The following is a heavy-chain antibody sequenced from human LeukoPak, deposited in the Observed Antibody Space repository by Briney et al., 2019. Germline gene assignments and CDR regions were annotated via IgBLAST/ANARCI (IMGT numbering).Heavy chain of an antibody. CDR2: IRYDGSDP. V-gene: IGHV3-30*02. CDR1: GFVFSVYG. D-gene: IGHD2-2*01. CDR3: AQDRFCSSDSCSFGTTWFDP. J-gene: IGHJ5*02. Sequence: PGGSLRLSCATFGFVFSVYGIHWVRQAPGKGLEWVAFIRYDGSDPNYPDSVKGRFTISRDNSKNMVQLQMNSLRVEDTAVYYCAQDRFCSSDSCSFGTTWFDPWGQGTLVTVSS.